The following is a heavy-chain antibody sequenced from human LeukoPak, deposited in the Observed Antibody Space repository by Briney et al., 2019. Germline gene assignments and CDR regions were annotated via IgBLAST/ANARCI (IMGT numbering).Heavy chain of an antibody. Sequence: SETLSLTCTVSGGSISSSSYYWGWIRQPPGKGLEWIASIYYSGGTYYNPSLKSRVTISADTSKNQFSLKLSSVTAADTAVYYCARQYYYGSGSYPDFDYWGQGTLVTVSS. CDR3: ARQYYYGSGSYPDFDY. J-gene: IGHJ4*02. CDR2: IYYSGGT. D-gene: IGHD3-10*01. CDR1: GGSISSSSYY. V-gene: IGHV4-39*01.